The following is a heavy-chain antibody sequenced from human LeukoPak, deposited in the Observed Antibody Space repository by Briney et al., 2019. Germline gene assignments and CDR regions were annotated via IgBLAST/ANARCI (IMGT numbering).Heavy chain of an antibody. V-gene: IGHV3-74*01. CDR2: IKNDGTTT. CDR3: AKERGTTTWLDY. J-gene: IGHJ4*02. D-gene: IGHD2-2*01. CDR1: GITFSSYW. Sequence: GGSLRLSCAASGITFSSYWMHWVRQTPGKGLVWVSRIKNDGTTTSYADSVKGRFTISRDNSENRLYLQLNSLRPEDTAVYYCAKERGTTTWLDYWGQGILVTVSS.